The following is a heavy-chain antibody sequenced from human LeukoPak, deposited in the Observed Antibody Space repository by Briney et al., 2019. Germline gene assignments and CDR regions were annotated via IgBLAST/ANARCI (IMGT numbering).Heavy chain of an antibody. J-gene: IGHJ4*02. Sequence: ASVKVSCKASGYTFTSYDISWVRQATGQGLEWMGWMISNSGNTGYAQKFQGRVTMTRNTSISTAYMELSSLRSEDTAVYYCAIIPPGIAVAGTFDYWGQGTLVTVSS. V-gene: IGHV1-8*01. CDR2: MISNSGNT. D-gene: IGHD6-19*01. CDR1: GYTFTSYD. CDR3: AIIPPGIAVAGTFDY.